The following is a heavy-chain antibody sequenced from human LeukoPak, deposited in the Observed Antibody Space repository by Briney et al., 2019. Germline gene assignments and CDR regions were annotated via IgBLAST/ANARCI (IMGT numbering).Heavy chain of an antibody. CDR2: ISSSGSTI. V-gene: IGHV3-48*04. D-gene: IGHD6-13*01. J-gene: IGHJ5*02. CDR3: ARAKEQQLVRLGWFDP. CDR1: GFTFSNYC. Sequence: GGSLRLSCAASGFTFSNYCMSWVRQAPGKGLEWVSYISSSGSTIYYADSVKGRFTISRDNAKNSLYLQMNSLRAEDTAVYYCARAKEQQLVRLGWFDPWGQGTLVTVSS.